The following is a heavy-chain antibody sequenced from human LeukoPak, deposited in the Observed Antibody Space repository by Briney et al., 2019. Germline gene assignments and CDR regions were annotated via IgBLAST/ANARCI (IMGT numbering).Heavy chain of an antibody. Sequence: ASVKVSCKASGYTFTSYDINWVRQATGQGLEWMGWMNPNSGNTGYAQEFQGRVTMTRDTSISTAHMELSSLRSEDTAVYYCATPRGVVLGMDVWGQGTTVTVSS. CDR3: ATPRGVVLGMDV. D-gene: IGHD2-2*01. CDR1: GYTFTSYD. J-gene: IGHJ6*02. CDR2: MNPNSGNT. V-gene: IGHV1-8*01.